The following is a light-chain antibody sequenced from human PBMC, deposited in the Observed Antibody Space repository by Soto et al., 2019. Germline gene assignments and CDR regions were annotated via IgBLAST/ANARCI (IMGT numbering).Light chain of an antibody. J-gene: IGKJ1*01. CDR1: QTVSRN. V-gene: IGKV3-15*01. CDR3: QQYDFWPRT. CDR2: DIS. Sequence: EVVMTQSPATLSVSPGERATLSCRASQTVSRNLAWYQQRPGQAPRLLIYDISNRATGVPARFSGSGSETEFTLTIRSLQSEDFAVYYCQQYDFWPRTFGQGTKVDIK.